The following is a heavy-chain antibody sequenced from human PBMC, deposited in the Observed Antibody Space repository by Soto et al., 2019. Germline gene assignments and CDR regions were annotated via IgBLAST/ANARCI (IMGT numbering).Heavy chain of an antibody. D-gene: IGHD4-17*01. Sequence: PSETLSLTCTVSGGSISSYYWSWIRQPPGKGLEWIGYLYYSGSTNYNPSLKSRVTISIDTSRNQFSLKLSSVTAADTAVYYCARAGDYGDYIDYWGQGTLVTVSS. V-gene: IGHV4-59*01. J-gene: IGHJ4*02. CDR2: LYYSGST. CDR3: ARAGDYGDYIDY. CDR1: GGSISSYY.